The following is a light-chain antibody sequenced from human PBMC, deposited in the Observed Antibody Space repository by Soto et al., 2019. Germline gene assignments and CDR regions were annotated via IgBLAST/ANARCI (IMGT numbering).Light chain of an antibody. Sequence: QPVLTQPASVSGSPGQSITISCTGTSSDVGNYNLVSWYQQHPGKAPKVMIFEVSKRPSGVSNRFSGSKSGNTASLTISGVQAEDEADYYCCSYAGSGTLVFGGGTKVTVL. CDR3: CSYAGSGTLV. V-gene: IGLV2-23*02. J-gene: IGLJ3*02. CDR1: SSDVGNYNL. CDR2: EVS.